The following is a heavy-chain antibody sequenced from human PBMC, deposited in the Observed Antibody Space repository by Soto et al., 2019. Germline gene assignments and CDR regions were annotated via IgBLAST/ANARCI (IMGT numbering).Heavy chain of an antibody. CDR2: IYHSGST. D-gene: IGHD1-7*01. CDR3: ARTWRNYELWEV. J-gene: IGHJ6*02. V-gene: IGHV4-38-2*01. Sequence: PSETLSLTCDVSGSSISSGYYWGWIRQPPGKGLEWIESIYHSGSTNYKSSLKSRVTISVDTSKNQFSLKLRSVTAADTAVYYCARTWRNYELWEVWGQGSTVTVSS. CDR1: GSSISSGYY.